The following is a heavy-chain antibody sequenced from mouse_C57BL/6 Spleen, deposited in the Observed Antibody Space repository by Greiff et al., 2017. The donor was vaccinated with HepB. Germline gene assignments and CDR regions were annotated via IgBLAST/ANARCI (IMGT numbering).Heavy chain of an antibody. J-gene: IGHJ2*01. CDR2: LNPNNGGP. CDR3: ARLMVTFDY. V-gene: IGHV1-22*01. Sequence: EVQLQQSGPELVKPGASVKMSFKASGYTFTDYNMHWVKQSHGKSLERIGYLNPNNGGPIYNQTLKGKATLTVNKSSSTAYMERRSLTSEDSAVYYCARLMVTFDYWSQGTTLTVSS. D-gene: IGHD2-2*01. CDR1: GYTFTDYN.